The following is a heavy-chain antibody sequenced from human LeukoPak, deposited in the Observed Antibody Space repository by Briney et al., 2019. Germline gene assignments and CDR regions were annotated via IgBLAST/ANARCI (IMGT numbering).Heavy chain of an antibody. J-gene: IGHJ4*02. CDR1: GYSFTSYW. Sequence: GESLRISCKGAGYSFTSYWISWVRQMPGKGLEWMGRIDPSDSYTNYSPSFQGHVTISADKSISTAYLQWSSLKASDTAMYYCATSPIVVVPAAMGGNDYWGQGTLVTVSS. CDR2: IDPSDSYT. CDR3: ATSPIVVVPAAMGGNDY. D-gene: IGHD2-2*01. V-gene: IGHV5-10-1*01.